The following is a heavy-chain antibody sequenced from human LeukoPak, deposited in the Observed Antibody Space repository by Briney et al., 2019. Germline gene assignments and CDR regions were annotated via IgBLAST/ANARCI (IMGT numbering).Heavy chain of an antibody. CDR2: IFYTGET. CDR1: GGSISSGSYY. CDR3: AGHPPGAPAGYKWFDP. J-gene: IGHJ5*02. V-gene: IGHV4-61*01. D-gene: IGHD6-13*01. Sequence: PSQTLSLTCTVSGGSISSGSYYWNWIRQAPGKELEWIGYIFYTGETDYNPSFRSRATISVDTSKNQFSLQLSSVTHTDTAVYYCAGHPPGAPAGYKWFDPWGQGTLVTVSS.